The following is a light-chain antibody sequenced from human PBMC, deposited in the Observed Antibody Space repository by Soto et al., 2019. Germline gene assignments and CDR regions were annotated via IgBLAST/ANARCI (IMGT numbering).Light chain of an antibody. CDR3: QHYYYWQIT. CDR1: QNINSN. V-gene: IGKV3-15*01. CDR2: DAS. J-gene: IGKJ5*01. Sequence: EIVMTQSPATLSVSPGERATLSCRASQNINSNLAWYQQRPGQAPRLLIYDASTRATGIPARFSGSGSGTEFTLTITSLQSEDFEVYYCQHYYYWQITFGQGTRLEIK.